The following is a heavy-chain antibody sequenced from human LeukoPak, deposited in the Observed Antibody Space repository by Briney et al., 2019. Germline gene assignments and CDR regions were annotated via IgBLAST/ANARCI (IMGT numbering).Heavy chain of an antibody. D-gene: IGHD2-2*01. CDR2: INPSGGST. V-gene: IGHV1-46*01. CDR1: GYTFTSYY. J-gene: IGHJ5*02. Sequence: ASVKVSCKASGYTFTSYYMHWVRQAPGQGLEWMGIINPSGGSTSYAQKFQGRVTMTRDMSTSTVYMELSSLRSEDTAVYYCARDVVVPAALPWFDPWGQGTLVTVSS. CDR3: ARDVVVPAALPWFDP.